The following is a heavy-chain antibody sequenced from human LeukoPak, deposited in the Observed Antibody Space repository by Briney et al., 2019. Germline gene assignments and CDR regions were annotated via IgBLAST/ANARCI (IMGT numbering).Heavy chain of an antibody. CDR2: FYYRGST. CDR1: GGSISSGGYY. V-gene: IGHV4-30-2*03. Sequence: PSQTLSLTCTVSGGSISSGGYYWSWIRQPPGKGLEWIGSFYYRGSTYYNPSLKSPVTISVDTSKNQFSLKLSSVTAADTAVYFCARQPGIAAAVDYWGQGMLVTVSS. CDR3: ARQPGIAAAVDY. D-gene: IGHD6-13*01. J-gene: IGHJ4*02.